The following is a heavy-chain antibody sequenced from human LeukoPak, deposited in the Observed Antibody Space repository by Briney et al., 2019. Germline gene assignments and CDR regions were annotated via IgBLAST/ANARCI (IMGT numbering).Heavy chain of an antibody. CDR2: INPSGGST. J-gene: IGHJ4*02. Sequence: GASVKVSCKASGYTFTSCYMHWVRQAPGQGLEWMGIINPSGGSTSYAKKFQGRVTMTWDMSTGTVYMELSSLRSEDTAVYYCARGTRTAPLDYWGQGTLVTVSS. CDR1: GYTFTSCY. D-gene: IGHD1-1*01. CDR3: ARGTRTAPLDY. V-gene: IGHV1-46*01.